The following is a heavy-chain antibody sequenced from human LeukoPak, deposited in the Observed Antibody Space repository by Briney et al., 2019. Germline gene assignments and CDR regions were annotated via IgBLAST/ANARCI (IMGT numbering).Heavy chain of an antibody. CDR2: ISTYNGHR. CDR1: VYTFTTYG. Sequence: GSSVQVSFKSSVYTFTTYGLTGLGQAPGKGLEWMGRISTYNGHRNYAQKFQGRVTMTTDTSTRTAYMELKSLTSDDTAVYYCARIGRASWYFDYWGQGTLVTVSS. V-gene: IGHV1-18*01. J-gene: IGHJ4*02. CDR3: ARIGRASWYFDY. D-gene: IGHD1-26*01.